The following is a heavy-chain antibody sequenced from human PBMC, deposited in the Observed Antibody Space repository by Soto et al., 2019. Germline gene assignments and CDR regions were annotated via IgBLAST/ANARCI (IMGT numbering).Heavy chain of an antibody. J-gene: IGHJ5*02. Sequence: GSLRLSCTVSGGSISSSSYYWGWIRQPPGKGLEWIGSIYYSGSTYYNPSLKSRVTISVDTSKNQFSLKLSSVTAADTAVYYCARHIVVVPAASNWFDPWGQGTLVTVSS. CDR1: GGSISSSSYY. CDR2: IYYSGST. CDR3: ARHIVVVPAASNWFDP. V-gene: IGHV4-39*01. D-gene: IGHD2-2*01.